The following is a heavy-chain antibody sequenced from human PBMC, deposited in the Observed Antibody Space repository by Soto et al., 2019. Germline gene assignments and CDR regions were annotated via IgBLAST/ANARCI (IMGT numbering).Heavy chain of an antibody. Sequence: QVQLQESGPGLVKPSETLSLTCTVSGGSVGFYYWTWIRQPPGKGLEWIGYIYNNGGTNYNPSLRRLVTISLDTSKNQFSLSLSSVAAADAAVYFCSRYSGYFYDSRGKPRAYYVDVWRKGATVTV. J-gene: IGHJ6*03. CDR1: GGSVGFYY. V-gene: IGHV4-59*02. D-gene: IGHD3-22*01. CDR3: SRYSGYFYDSRGKPRAYYVDV. CDR2: IYNNGGT.